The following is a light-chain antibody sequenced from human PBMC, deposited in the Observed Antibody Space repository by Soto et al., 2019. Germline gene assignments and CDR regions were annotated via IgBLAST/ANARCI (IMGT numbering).Light chain of an antibody. CDR2: DEI. CDR3: QKYDAWTLT. J-gene: IGKJ4*01. Sequence: DKLMSQSPATLSVSLGERVTLSCRASQNIHNHMSWFLQKPGQTPRLLIYDEIIRAPDVPDRVSGSWSGTELNLTINRLQSEDFAVYYCQKYDAWTLTFGGGTKVDIK. CDR1: QNIHNH. V-gene: IGKV3-15*01.